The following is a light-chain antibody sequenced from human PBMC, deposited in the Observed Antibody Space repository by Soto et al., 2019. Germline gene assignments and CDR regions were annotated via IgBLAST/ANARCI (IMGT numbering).Light chain of an antibody. CDR3: QQYDGSPLT. CDR2: GAS. Sequence: EIVLTQSPGTLSLSPGERATLSCRASQSLSINSLAWYQQKPGQPPRLLVYGASTRDTGIPDRFSGSGSGTDFARTISSVEPEDFEMYNRQQYDGSPLTFGPGTKVDIK. V-gene: IGKV3-20*01. CDR1: QSLSINS. J-gene: IGKJ3*01.